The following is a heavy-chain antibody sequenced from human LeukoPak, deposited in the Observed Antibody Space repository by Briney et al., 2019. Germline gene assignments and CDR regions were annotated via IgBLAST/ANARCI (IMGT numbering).Heavy chain of an antibody. CDR2: LYGGGDT. D-gene: IGHD6-19*01. J-gene: IGHJ3*01. CDR3: ARDAGWYRGRAFDV. V-gene: IGHV3-53*01. Sequence: GGSLRLSCAASGITVSDNYMTWVRQAPGKGLEWVSSLYGGGDTYYADSVKGRFTISRDNSKNSLYLQMNSLRAEDTAVYFCARDAGWYRGRAFDVWGQGTMVTVSS. CDR1: GITVSDNY.